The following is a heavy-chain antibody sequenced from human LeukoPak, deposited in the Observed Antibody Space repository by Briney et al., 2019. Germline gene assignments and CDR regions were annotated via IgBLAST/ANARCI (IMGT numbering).Heavy chain of an antibody. V-gene: IGHV4-59*08. CDR3: ARVPLYSSGWYEVY. CDR1: GGSISSYY. D-gene: IGHD6-19*01. Sequence: PSETLSLTCTVSGGSISSYYWSWIRQPPGKGLEWIGYIYYSGSTNYNPFLKSRVTISVDTSKNQFSLKLSSVTAADTAVYYCARVPLYSSGWYEVYWGQGTLVTVSS. J-gene: IGHJ4*02. CDR2: IYYSGST.